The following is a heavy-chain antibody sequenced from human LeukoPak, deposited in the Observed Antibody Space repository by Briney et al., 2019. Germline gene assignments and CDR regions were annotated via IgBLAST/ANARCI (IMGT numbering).Heavy chain of an antibody. CDR2: IHSSGGGCST. CDR3: ARERGWGAAYYYGVDV. CDR1: GFTVSSNC. J-gene: IGHJ6*02. V-gene: IGHV3-66*01. D-gene: IGHD3-16*01. Sequence: PGGSLRLSCAASGFTVSSNCMSWVRQAPGKGLEWVSVIHSSGGGCSTYYADSVKGRFTISRDNSKNTLYLQMDSLRAEDTAVYYCARERGWGAAYYYGVDVWGQGTTVTVSS.